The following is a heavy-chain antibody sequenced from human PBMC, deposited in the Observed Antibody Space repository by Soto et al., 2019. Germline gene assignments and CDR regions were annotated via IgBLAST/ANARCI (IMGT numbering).Heavy chain of an antibody. D-gene: IGHD2-21*02. Sequence: GGSLRLSCAASGFTFSNYAVTWVRQAPGKGLEWVSTIGGSGGSTYYADSVKGRFTISRDNSKNTLYLQMNSLRAEDTAVYYCARELDCGGDCTDSWGQGTLVTVSS. J-gene: IGHJ4*02. CDR3: ARELDCGGDCTDS. CDR1: GFTFSNYA. CDR2: IGGSGGST. V-gene: IGHV3-23*01.